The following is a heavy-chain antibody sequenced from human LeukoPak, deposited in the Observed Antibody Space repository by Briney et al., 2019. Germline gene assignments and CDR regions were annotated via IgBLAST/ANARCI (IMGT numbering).Heavy chain of an antibody. CDR2: IYHSGST. J-gene: IGHJ4*02. D-gene: IGHD3-3*01. CDR3: ARAPSPITIFGVVSFDY. V-gene: IGHV4-38-2*02. Sequence: SETLSLTCTVSGYSISSGYYWSWIRQPPRKGLEWIGSIYHSGSTYYNPSLKSRVTISVDTSKNQFSLKLSSVTAADTAVYYCARAPSPITIFGVVSFDYWGQGTLVTVSS. CDR1: GYSISSGYY.